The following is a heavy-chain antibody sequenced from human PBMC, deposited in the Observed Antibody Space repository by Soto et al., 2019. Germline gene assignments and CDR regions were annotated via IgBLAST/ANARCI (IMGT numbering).Heavy chain of an antibody. CDR3: ARDHHITMIVRGPYYFDY. Sequence: GGSLRLSCAASGFTFSSYSMNWVRQAPGKGLEWVSYISSSSSTIYYADSVKGRFTISRDNAKNSLYLQMNSLRDEDTAVYYCARDHHITMIVRGPYYFDYWGQGTLVTVSS. D-gene: IGHD3-22*01. CDR2: ISSSSSTI. CDR1: GFTFSSYS. J-gene: IGHJ4*02. V-gene: IGHV3-48*02.